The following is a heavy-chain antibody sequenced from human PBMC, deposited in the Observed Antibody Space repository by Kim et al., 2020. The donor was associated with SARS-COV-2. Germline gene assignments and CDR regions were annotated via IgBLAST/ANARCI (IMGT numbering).Heavy chain of an antibody. D-gene: IGHD1-26*01. CDR3: AKGFGGSIPRGFDY. V-gene: IGHV3-30*02. J-gene: IGHJ4*02. Sequence: ADSVKGRFTISRDNSKNTLYLQMNSLRAEDTAVYYCAKGFGGSIPRGFDYWGQGTLVTVSS.